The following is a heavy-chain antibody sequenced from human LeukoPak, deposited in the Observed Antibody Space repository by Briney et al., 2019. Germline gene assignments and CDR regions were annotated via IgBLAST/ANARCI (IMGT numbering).Heavy chain of an antibody. CDR2: INPKNAGT. D-gene: IGHD1-26*01. CDR3: ARGIVLYYFDY. J-gene: IGHJ4*02. CDR1: GYTFTGHY. V-gene: IGHV1-2*02. Sequence: ASVKVSCKASGYTFTGHYMHWVRQAPGQGLEWMGWINPKNAGTNYAQKFQGRVTTTRDTSTGTVYMEPSRLRSDDTAVYYCARGIVLYYFDYWGQGTLVTVSS.